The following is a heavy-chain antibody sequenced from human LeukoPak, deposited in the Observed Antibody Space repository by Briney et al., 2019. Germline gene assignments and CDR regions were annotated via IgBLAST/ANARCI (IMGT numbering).Heavy chain of an antibody. CDR1: GFTFTDYS. V-gene: IGHV3-21*01. D-gene: IGHD5-12*01. J-gene: IGHJ3*02. CDR3: ARMAVATGADFDI. Sequence: GGSLRLSCAGSGFTFTDYSINWVRQAPGKGLEWVASISGGSTYIYYADSVKGRFTISRDNARSSLYLQMNSLRAEDTAVYYCARMAVATGADFDIWGQGTIVTVSS. CDR2: ISGGSTYI.